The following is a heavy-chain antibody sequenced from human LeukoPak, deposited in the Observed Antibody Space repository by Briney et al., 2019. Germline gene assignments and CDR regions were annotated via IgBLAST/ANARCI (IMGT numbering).Heavy chain of an antibody. D-gene: IGHD6-13*01. CDR1: GFTFSSYA. CDR3: AKDRRGSSSWALDAFDI. V-gene: IGHV3-23*01. Sequence: GGSLRLSCAASGFTFSSYAMSWVRQAPGRGLEWVSVISGSGGSTYYADSVKGRFTISRDNSKNTLYLQMNSLRAEDTAVYYCAKDRRGSSSWALDAFDIWGQGTMVTVSS. J-gene: IGHJ3*02. CDR2: ISGSGGST.